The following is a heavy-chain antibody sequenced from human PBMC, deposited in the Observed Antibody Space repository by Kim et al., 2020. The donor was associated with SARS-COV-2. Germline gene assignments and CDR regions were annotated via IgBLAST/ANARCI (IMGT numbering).Heavy chain of an antibody. CDR3: AREGTYYYDSSGYQGAF. V-gene: IGHV3-30*04. CDR2: ISYDGSNK. Sequence: GGSLRLSCAASGFTFSSYAMHWVRQAPGKGLEWVAVISYDGSNKYYADSVKGRFTISRDNSKNTLYLQMNSLRAEDTAVYYCAREGTYYYDSSGYQGAF. CDR1: GFTFSSYA. D-gene: IGHD3-22*01. J-gene: IGHJ3*01.